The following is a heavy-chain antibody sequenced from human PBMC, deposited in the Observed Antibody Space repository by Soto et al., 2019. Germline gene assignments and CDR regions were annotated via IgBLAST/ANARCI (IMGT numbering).Heavy chain of an antibody. CDR3: ARGGRIVDTGIGYYYYHAMDV. Sequence: ASVKVSCKASGYTFTSYYIHWVRQAPGQGLEWMGIFNPTGDTASYAQKLQGRVTMTRDTSTGTAYMELGSLRSEDTAVYYCARGGRIVDTGIGYYYYHAMDVWGQGTTVTVS. CDR1: GYTFTSYY. J-gene: IGHJ6*02. V-gene: IGHV1-46*01. D-gene: IGHD5-18*01. CDR2: FNPTGDTA.